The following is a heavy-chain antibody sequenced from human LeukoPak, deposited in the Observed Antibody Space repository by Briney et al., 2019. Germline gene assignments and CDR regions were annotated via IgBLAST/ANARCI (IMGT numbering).Heavy chain of an antibody. J-gene: IGHJ3*02. CDR2: IYYSGST. CDR3: ARDKGVGSGWYLAFDI. D-gene: IGHD6-19*01. V-gene: IGHV4-59*01. Sequence: SETLSLTCAVYGGSFSGCYWSWIRQPPGKGLGWIGYIYYSGSTNYNPSLKSRVTISVDTSKNQFSLKLSSVTAADTAVYYCARDKGVGSGWYLAFDIWGQGTMVTVSS. CDR1: GGSFSGCY.